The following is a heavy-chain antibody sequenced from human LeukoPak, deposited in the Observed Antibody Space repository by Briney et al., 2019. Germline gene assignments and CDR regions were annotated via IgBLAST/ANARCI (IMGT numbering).Heavy chain of an antibody. D-gene: IGHD3-10*01. CDR2: VTGSGYNT. CDR1: GFTFSSDA. Sequence: GGSLRFSCAASGFTFSSDAMSWVRQAPGKGLEWVSGVTGSGYNTFYADSVKGRFTISRDNSKNTVYLQMNSLRVEDTAVYYCAKGHGSGSYSELDYWGQGTLVTVSS. CDR3: AKGHGSGSYSELDY. J-gene: IGHJ4*02. V-gene: IGHV3-23*01.